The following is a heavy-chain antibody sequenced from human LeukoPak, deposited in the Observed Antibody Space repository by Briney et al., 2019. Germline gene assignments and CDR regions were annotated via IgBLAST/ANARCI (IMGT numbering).Heavy chain of an antibody. J-gene: IGHJ4*02. CDR2: IYYSGST. CDR1: GGSISSSSYY. CDR3: ARHRGFWSGYIDY. Sequence: SETLSLTCTVSGGSISSSSYYWGWIRQPPGKGLEWIGSIYYSGSTYYNPSLKSRVTISVDTSKNQFSLKLSSVTAADTAVYYRARHRGFWSGYIDYWGQGTLVTVSS. V-gene: IGHV4-39*01. D-gene: IGHD3-3*01.